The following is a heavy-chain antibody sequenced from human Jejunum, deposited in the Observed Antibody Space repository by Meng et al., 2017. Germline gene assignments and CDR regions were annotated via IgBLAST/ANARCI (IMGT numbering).Heavy chain of an antibody. J-gene: IGHJ4*02. CDR1: GFIFRTYG. CDR3: ATDGGGAPFDY. Sequence: GESLKISCAASGFIFRTYGMHWVRQAPGKGLDWVAVIWGEGSVQKYADSVKGRFTISRDNSKNTLSLEMNNLRVEDTAVYYCATDGGGAPFDYWGQGTPVTVSS. V-gene: IGHV3-33*01. CDR2: IWGEGSVQ. D-gene: IGHD3-16*01.